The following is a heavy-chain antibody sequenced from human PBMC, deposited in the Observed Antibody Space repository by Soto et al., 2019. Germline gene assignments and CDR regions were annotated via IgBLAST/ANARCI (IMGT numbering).Heavy chain of an antibody. D-gene: IGHD4-17*01. CDR2: FSDYNVNT. Sequence: QVQLVQCGAEVKRPGASVKVSCKASVYTFSSDAIPWVRQAPGEGREWVGWFSDYNVNTNYAQKYEDRLFLTTDNSTSTAYMELRSLRSDDTATYYCARLTDCGEFEYFDYWGQGNLVTVSS. CDR3: ARLTDCGEFEYFDY. J-gene: IGHJ4*02. V-gene: IGHV1-18*01. CDR1: VYTFSSDA.